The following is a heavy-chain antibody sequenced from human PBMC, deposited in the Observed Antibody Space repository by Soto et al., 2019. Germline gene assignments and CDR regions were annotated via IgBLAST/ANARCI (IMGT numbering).Heavy chain of an antibody. V-gene: IGHV1-69*06. Sequence: SVKVSCKASGGTFSSYAISWVRQAPGQGLEWMGGIIPIFGTANYAQKFQGRVTITADKSTSTAYMELRSLRSDDTAVYYCARDLGSLGYGMDVWGQGTTVTVSS. CDR3: ARDLGSLGYGMDV. D-gene: IGHD6-13*01. J-gene: IGHJ6*02. CDR2: IIPIFGTA. CDR1: GGTFSSYA.